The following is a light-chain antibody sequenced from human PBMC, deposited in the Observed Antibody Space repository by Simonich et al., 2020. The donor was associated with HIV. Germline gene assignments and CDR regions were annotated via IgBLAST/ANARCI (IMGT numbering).Light chain of an antibody. CDR1: QSLLYSRNHKNY. CDR3: QQYYSTPWT. Sequence: DIVMTQSPDSLAVSLGERATINCKSSQSLLYSRNHKNYLTWYQQKPGQPPKLLIHCASTRESGVPDRFSGSGSGTDFTLTISSLQAEDVAVYYCQQYYSTPWTFGQGTKVEIK. CDR2: CAS. V-gene: IGKV4-1*01. J-gene: IGKJ1*01.